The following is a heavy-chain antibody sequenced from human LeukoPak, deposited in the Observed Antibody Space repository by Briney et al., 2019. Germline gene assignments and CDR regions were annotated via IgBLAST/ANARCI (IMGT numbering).Heavy chain of an antibody. CDR2: IYFTGST. D-gene: IGHD6-13*01. Sequence: PSETLSLTCTVSGGSISSSSYYWGWIRQPPGKGLEWIGSIYFTGSTYYNPSLKSRVTISVDTSKNQFSLKLSSVTAADTAVYYCARGAAAWSIDYWGQGTLVTVSS. CDR3: ARGAAAWSIDY. J-gene: IGHJ4*02. CDR1: GGSISSSSYY. V-gene: IGHV4-39*07.